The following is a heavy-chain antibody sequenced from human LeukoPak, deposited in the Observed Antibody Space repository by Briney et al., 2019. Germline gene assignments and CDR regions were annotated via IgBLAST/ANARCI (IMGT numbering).Heavy chain of an antibody. CDR1: GGSISSSSYY. V-gene: IGHV4-39*01. CDR2: IYYSGST. CDR3: ASLPTYDFWSGFPPLGGY. J-gene: IGHJ4*02. Sequence: SETLSLTCTVSGGSISSSSYYWGWIRQPPGKGLEWIGSIYYSGSTYYNPSLKSRVTISVDTSKNQFSLKLSSVTAADTAVYYCASLPTYDFWSGFPPLGGYWGQGTLVTVSS. D-gene: IGHD3-3*01.